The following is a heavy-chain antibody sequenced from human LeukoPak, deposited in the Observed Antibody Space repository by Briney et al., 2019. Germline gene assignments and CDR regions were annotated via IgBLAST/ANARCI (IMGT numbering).Heavy chain of an antibody. V-gene: IGHV4-34*01. J-gene: IGHJ6*02. D-gene: IGHD5-18*01. CDR2: INHSGST. Sequence: SETLSLTCAVYGGPFSGYYWSWIRQPPGKGLEWIGEINHSGSTNYNPSLKSRVTISVDTSKNQFSLKLSSVTAADTAVYYCARCRIQLWLRWPENYYYYGMDVWGQGTTVTVSS. CDR1: GGPFSGYY. CDR3: ARCRIQLWLRWPENYYYYGMDV.